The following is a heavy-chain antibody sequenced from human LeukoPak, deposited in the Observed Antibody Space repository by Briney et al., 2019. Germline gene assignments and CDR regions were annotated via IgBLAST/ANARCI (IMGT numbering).Heavy chain of an antibody. V-gene: IGHV3-21*01. Sequence: GGSLRLSCAASGFTFSSYSMNWVRQAPGKGLEWVSSISSSSYIYYADSVKGRFTISRDNAKNSLYLQMNSLRAEDTAVYYCARTTYYYDSSGYLNWFDPWGQGTLVTVSS. CDR3: ARTTYYYDSSGYLNWFDP. CDR2: ISSSSYI. D-gene: IGHD3-22*01. J-gene: IGHJ5*02. CDR1: GFTFSSYS.